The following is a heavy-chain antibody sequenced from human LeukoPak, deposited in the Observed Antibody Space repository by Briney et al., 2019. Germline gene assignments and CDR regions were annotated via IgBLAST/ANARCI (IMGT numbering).Heavy chain of an antibody. D-gene: IGHD6-13*01. J-gene: IGHJ3*02. CDR3: AGEIASAGKGGAFDM. CDR2: IYPADSNT. Sequence: GESLKISCKGSGYSFSNSWIGWGRQMPGKGVEWMVMIYPADSNTRYRPSFQGQVTISADKSISTAYLQWSSLKASDTAIYYCAGEIASAGKGGAFDMWGQGTMVTVSS. CDR1: GYSFSNSW. V-gene: IGHV5-51*01.